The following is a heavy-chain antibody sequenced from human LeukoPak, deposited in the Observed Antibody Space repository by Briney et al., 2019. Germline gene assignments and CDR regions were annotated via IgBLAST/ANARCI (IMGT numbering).Heavy chain of an antibody. V-gene: IGHV1-18*01. J-gene: IGHJ6*02. CDR3: ARPDIVVVPAATNYCYYYGMDV. CDR2: ISAYNGNT. CDR1: GYTFTSYD. Sequence: ASVKVSCKASGYTFTSYDINWVRQATGQGLEWMGWISAYNGNTNYAQKLQGRVTMTTDTSTSTAYMELRSLRSDDTAVYYCARPDIVVVPAATNYCYYYGMDVWGQGTTVTVSS. D-gene: IGHD2-2*01.